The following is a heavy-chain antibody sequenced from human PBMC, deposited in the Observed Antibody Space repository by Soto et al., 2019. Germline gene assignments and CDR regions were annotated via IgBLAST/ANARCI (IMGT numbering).Heavy chain of an antibody. CDR3: ASLPRPPNPGHYYYYYGMDV. V-gene: IGHV3-23*01. J-gene: IGHJ6*02. CDR1: GFTFSSYA. Sequence: GGSLRLSCAASGFTFSSYAMSWVRQAPGKGLEWVSAISGSGGSTYYADSVKGRFTISRDNSKNTLYLQMNSLRAEDTAVYYCASLPRPPNPGHYYYYYGMDVWGQGTTVTVSS. CDR2: ISGSGGST. D-gene: IGHD1-1*01.